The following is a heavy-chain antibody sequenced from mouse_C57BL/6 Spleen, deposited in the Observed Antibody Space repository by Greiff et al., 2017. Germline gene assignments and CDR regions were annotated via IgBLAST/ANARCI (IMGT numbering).Heavy chain of an antibody. J-gene: IGHJ4*01. CDR3: SRSQETFYYGSYYAMDY. D-gene: IGHD2-1*01. V-gene: IGHV1-54*01. CDR2: INPGSGGT. Sequence: VKLMESGAELVRPGTSVKVSCKASGYAFTNYLIEWVKQRPGQGLEWIGVINPGSGGTNYNEKFKGKATLTADKSSSTAYMQLSSLTSEDSAVYFCSRSQETFYYGSYYAMDYWGQGTSVTVSA. CDR1: GYAFTNYL.